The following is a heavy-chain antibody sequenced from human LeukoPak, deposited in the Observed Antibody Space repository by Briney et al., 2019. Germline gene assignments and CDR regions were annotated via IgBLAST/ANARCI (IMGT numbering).Heavy chain of an antibody. Sequence: PGGSLRLSCAASGFTFSSYGMHWVRQAPGKGLEWVAFIRYDGSNKYYADSVKGRFTISRDNSKNTLYLQMNSLRAEDTAVYYCAKWSGSTSCYPICRADYYYMDVWGKGTTVTVSS. CDR1: GFTFSSYG. CDR2: IRYDGSNK. CDR3: AKWSGSTSCYPICRADYYYMDV. J-gene: IGHJ6*03. V-gene: IGHV3-30*02. D-gene: IGHD2-2*01.